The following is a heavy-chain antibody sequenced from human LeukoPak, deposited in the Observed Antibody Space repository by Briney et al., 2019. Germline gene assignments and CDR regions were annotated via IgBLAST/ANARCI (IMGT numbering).Heavy chain of an antibody. CDR2: INHSGST. V-gene: IGHV4-34*01. CDR3: ARSFDDSSGPMGY. D-gene: IGHD3-22*01. Sequence: SETLSLTCAVYGGSFSGYYWSWIRQPPGKGLEWIGEINHSGSTNYNPSLKSRVTISVDTSKNQFSLKLSSVTAADTAVYYCARSFDDSSGPMGYWGQGTPVTVSS. CDR1: GGSFSGYY. J-gene: IGHJ4*02.